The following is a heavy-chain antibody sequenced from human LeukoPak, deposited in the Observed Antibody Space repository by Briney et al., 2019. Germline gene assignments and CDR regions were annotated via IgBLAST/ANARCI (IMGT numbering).Heavy chain of an antibody. V-gene: IGHV1-46*01. CDR3: ARSSTELVPAAPFDY. Sequence: VASMKVSCKASGYTFTSYYMHWVRQAPGQGLEWMGIINPSGGSTSYAQKFQGRVTMTRDTSTSTVYMELSSLRSEDTAVYYCARSSTELVPAAPFDYWGQGTLVTVSS. CDR2: INPSGGST. D-gene: IGHD2-2*01. CDR1: GYTFTSYY. J-gene: IGHJ4*02.